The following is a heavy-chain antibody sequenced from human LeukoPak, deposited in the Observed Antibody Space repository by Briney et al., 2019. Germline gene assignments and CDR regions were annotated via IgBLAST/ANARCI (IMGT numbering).Heavy chain of an antibody. CDR1: GFTVRNAW. Sequence: GWSLRLSCAASGFTVRNAWVSWFRQAPGKGLEWVGLITATTDGGTIHYAAPVKDRFTISRDDSKNTLYLQLNSLKTEDTAVYYCSGVFLGYWGQGTLVTVSS. D-gene: IGHD2-8*01. CDR2: ITATTDGGTI. V-gene: IGHV3-15*01. J-gene: IGHJ4*02. CDR3: SGVFLGY.